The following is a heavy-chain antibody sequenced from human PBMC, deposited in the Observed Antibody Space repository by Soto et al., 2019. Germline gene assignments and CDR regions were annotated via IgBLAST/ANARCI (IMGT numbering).Heavy chain of an antibody. CDR1: GGSISSSSYY. CDR3: ARDHSSGWVNWFDP. CDR2: IYSSGTT. J-gene: IGHJ5*02. Sequence: SETLSLTCTVSGGSISSSSYYWGWIRQPPGKELEWIGYIYSSGTTNYNPSLKSRVTMSRDTSKNQFSLKLSSVTTADTAVYYCARDHSSGWVNWFDPWGQGTLVTVSS. D-gene: IGHD3-22*01. V-gene: IGHV4-61*01.